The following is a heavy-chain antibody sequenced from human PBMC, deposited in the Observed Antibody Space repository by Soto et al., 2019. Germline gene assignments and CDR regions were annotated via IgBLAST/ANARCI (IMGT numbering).Heavy chain of an antibody. CDR3: AKADSTLMGVDY. D-gene: IGHD3-16*01. Sequence: QVQLVESGGGVVQPGRSLRLSCAASGFTFSSYGMHWVRQAPGKGLEWVAVISYDGSNKYNADSVKGRFTISRDNSKNTVYLQMKSLRAEDTAVYYCAKADSTLMGVDYWGQGTLVTVSS. CDR2: ISYDGSNK. V-gene: IGHV3-30*18. J-gene: IGHJ4*02. CDR1: GFTFSSYG.